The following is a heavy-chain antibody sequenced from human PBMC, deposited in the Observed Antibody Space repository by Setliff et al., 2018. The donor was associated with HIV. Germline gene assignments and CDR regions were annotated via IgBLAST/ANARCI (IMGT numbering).Heavy chain of an antibody. CDR3: ARDPGYKSSWYGAFDI. D-gene: IGHD6-13*01. CDR1: GYTFTGHY. CDR2: INPNSGGT. Sequence: GASVKVSCKSSGYTFTGHYIHWVRQAPGQGLEWMGWINPNSGGTNYAQKFQGRVTMTRDTSISTAFMDLSRLRSGDTAVYYCARDPGYKSSWYGAFDIWGQGTMVTVSS. V-gene: IGHV1-2*02. J-gene: IGHJ3*02.